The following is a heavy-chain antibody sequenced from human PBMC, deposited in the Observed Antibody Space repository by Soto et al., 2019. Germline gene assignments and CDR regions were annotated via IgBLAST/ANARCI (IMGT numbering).Heavy chain of an antibody. CDR1: GFTFDDLW. J-gene: IGHJ5*02. D-gene: IGHD3-3*01. CDR2: INKDGSQK. V-gene: IGHV3-7*01. Sequence: GYLRLSCAVTGFTFDDLWMSWVRQAPGKGLEWVANINKDGSQKSYVDSVKGRFTISRDNGKNSLYLEMNNLRVEDTALYYCAKYDFWIPGNFDP. CDR3: AKYDFWIPGNFDP.